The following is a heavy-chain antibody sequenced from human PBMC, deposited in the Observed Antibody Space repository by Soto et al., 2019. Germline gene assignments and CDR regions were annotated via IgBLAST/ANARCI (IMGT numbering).Heavy chain of an antibody. J-gene: IGHJ5*02. Sequence: QLQLQESGPGLVKPSETLSLTCTVSGGSISSSSFHWGWIRQPPGKGLEWIGSIYYSGSTYYSPSLKSRVTISVDTSETPFCLKLSSVTAADTAVYYCARRERAAGTDWWFDPWGQGTLVTVSS. CDR3: ARRERAAGTDWWFDP. V-gene: IGHV4-39*01. CDR2: IYYSGST. D-gene: IGHD6-13*01. CDR1: GGSISSSSFH.